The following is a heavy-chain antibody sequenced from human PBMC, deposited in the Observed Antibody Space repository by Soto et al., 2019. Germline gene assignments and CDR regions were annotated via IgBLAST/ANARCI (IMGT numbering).Heavy chain of an antibody. J-gene: IGHJ4*02. V-gene: IGHV4-39*01. CDR1: GGSISSSSYY. CDR2: IYYSGST. Sequence: QLQLQESGPGLVKPSETLSLTCTVSGGSISSSSYYWGWIRKPTGKGLEWIGRIYYSGSTYYNPSLKSRVTIAVDTSKNQFSLKLSSVTAEDTDVYYCARHVYYYDSSGYGPGFDYWGQGTLVTVSS. CDR3: ARHVYYYDSSGYGPGFDY. D-gene: IGHD3-22*01.